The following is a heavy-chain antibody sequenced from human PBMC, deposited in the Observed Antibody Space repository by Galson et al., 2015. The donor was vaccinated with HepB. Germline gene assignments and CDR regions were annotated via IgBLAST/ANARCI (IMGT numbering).Heavy chain of an antibody. J-gene: IGHJ4*02. Sequence: SLRLSCAASGFTFSSYGMHWVRQAPGKGLEWVAVISYDGSNKYYADSVKGRFTISRDNSKNTLYLQMNSLRAEGTAVYYCAKVKVDLQHHYYDFWSGNFDYWGQGTLVTVSS. D-gene: IGHD3-3*01. CDR3: AKVKVDLQHHYYDFWSGNFDY. CDR1: GFTFSSYG. V-gene: IGHV3-30*18. CDR2: ISYDGSNK.